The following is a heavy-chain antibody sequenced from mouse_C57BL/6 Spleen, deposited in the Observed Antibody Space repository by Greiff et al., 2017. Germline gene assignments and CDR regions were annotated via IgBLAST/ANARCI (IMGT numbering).Heavy chain of an antibody. J-gene: IGHJ2*01. CDR1: GYTFTSYW. CDR3: ARYSNYEGH. D-gene: IGHD2-5*01. CDR2: IYPGSGST. V-gene: IGHV1-55*01. Sequence: QVQLQQPGAELVKPGASVKMSCKASGYTFTSYWITWVKQRPGQGLEWIGDIYPGSGSTNYYEKFKSKATLTVDTSSSTAYMQLSSLKSEDSAVYYCARYSNYEGHWGQGTTLTVSS.